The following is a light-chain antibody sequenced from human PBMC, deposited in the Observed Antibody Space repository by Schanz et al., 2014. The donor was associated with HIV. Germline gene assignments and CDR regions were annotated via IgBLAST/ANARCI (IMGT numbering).Light chain of an antibody. V-gene: IGLV2-14*03. CDR1: SSDVGAYNY. J-gene: IGLJ3*02. CDR2: DVS. Sequence: QSVLTQPASVSGSPGQSITISCTGTSSDVGAYNYVSWYQHHPGKAPTLMIYDVSNRPSGISNRFSGSKSGNTASLTISGLQPEDEADYYCSSYAGSYTFVVFGGGTKLTVL. CDR3: SSYAGSYTFVV.